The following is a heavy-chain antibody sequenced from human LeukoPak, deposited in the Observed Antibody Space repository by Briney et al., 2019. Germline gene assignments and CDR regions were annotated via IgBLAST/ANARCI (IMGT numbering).Heavy chain of an antibody. CDR2: MNPNSGNI. Sequence: GASVKVSCKASGYTFTSYDINWVRQATGQGLEWMGWMNPNSGNIGYAQKFQGRVTMTRNTSISTAYMELSSLRSEDTAVYYCARGEGVLWFGELRGDYWGQGTLVTVSS. CDR3: ARGEGVLWFGELRGDY. J-gene: IGHJ4*02. D-gene: IGHD3-10*01. V-gene: IGHV1-8*01. CDR1: GYTFTSYD.